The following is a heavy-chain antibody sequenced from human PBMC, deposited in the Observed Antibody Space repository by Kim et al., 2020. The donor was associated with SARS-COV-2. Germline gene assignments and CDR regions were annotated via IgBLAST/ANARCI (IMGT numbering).Heavy chain of an antibody. CDR1: GFTFSSYG. J-gene: IGHJ6*02. D-gene: IGHD2-21*02. CDR3: AKDRRAAYCGGDCYYYDYCGMDV. Sequence: GGSLRLSCAASGFTFSSYGMHWVRQAPGKGLEWVAVISYDGSNKYYADSVKGRFTISRDNSKNTLYLQMNSLRAEDTAVYYCAKDRRAAYCGGDCYYYDYCGMDVWGQGTTVTVSS. V-gene: IGHV3-30*18. CDR2: ISYDGSNK.